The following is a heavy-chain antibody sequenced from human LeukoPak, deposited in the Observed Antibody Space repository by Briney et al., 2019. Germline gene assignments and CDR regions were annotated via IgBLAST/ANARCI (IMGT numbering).Heavy chain of an antibody. V-gene: IGHV4-39*01. CDR2: INYGGNT. CDR3: ARLWSTSCKGGSCPHQPNY. D-gene: IGHD2-15*01. CDR1: GFTFSYYA. Sequence: PGGSLRLSCAASGFTFSYYAMSWVRQPPGKGLEWIGTINYGGNTYYNLSLKSRVIIFLDTSKNQFSLKLSSVTAADTAVYYCARLWSTSCKGGSCPHQPNYWGQGTRVTVPS. J-gene: IGHJ4*02.